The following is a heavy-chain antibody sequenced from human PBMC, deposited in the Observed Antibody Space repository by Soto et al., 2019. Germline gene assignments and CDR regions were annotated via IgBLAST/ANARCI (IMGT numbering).Heavy chain of an antibody. CDR1: GFTFDDYA. CDR3: ARDRYGGAARLGDFFDY. D-gene: IGHD5-12*01. Sequence: EVQLVESGGGLVQPDRSLRLSCAASGFTFDDYAVHWVRQVTGKGLEWVSGISWNGGNIGYADSVKGRFTISRDNAKNCLYLQMNSLRAEDTALYYCARDRYGGAARLGDFFDYWGQGTLVTVSS. CDR2: ISWNGGNI. J-gene: IGHJ4*02. V-gene: IGHV3-9*01.